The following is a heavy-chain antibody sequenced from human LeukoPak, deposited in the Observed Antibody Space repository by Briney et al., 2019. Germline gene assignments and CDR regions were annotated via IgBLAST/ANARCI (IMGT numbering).Heavy chain of an antibody. CDR3: ARVEGCSGGSCYRYWYFDL. CDR2: FYFSGST. D-gene: IGHD2-15*01. CDR1: DGTFSTTSDY. V-gene: IGHV4-39*07. Sequence: SETLSLTCTVSDGTFSTTSDYWGWIRQPPGKGLEWIGTFYFSGSTYYNPSLKSRVTISVDRSKNQFSLKLSSVTAADTAVYYCARVEGCSGGSCYRYWYFDLWGRGTLVTVSS. J-gene: IGHJ2*01.